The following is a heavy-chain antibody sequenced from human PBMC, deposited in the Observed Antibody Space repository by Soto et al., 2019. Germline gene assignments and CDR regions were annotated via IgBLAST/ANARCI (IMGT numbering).Heavy chain of an antibody. CDR2: MNPNSGNT. V-gene: IGHV1-8*01. CDR1: GYTFTSYD. CDR3: ARTLYYDFWSGYYTTLGY. D-gene: IGHD3-3*01. J-gene: IGHJ4*02. Sequence: QVQLVQSGAEVKKPGASVKVSCKASGYTFTSYDINWVRQATGQGLGWMGWMNPNSGNTGYAQKFQGRVTMTRNTSISTAYMELSSLRSEDTAVYYCARTLYYDFWSGYYTTLGYWGQGTLVTVSS.